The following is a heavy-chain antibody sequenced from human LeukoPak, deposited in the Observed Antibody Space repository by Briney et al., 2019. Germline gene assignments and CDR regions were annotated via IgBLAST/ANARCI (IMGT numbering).Heavy chain of an antibody. V-gene: IGHV3-66*02. CDR3: AVISSEDAFDI. CDR2: IYSGGIT. D-gene: IGHD3-22*01. J-gene: IGHJ3*02. Sequence: PGGSLRLSCAASGFTVSSNYMSWVRQAPGKGLEWVSVIYSGGITYYADSVKGRFTISRDNSKNTLYLQMNSLRAEDTAVYYCAVISSEDAFDIWGPGTMATVSS. CDR1: GFTVSSNY.